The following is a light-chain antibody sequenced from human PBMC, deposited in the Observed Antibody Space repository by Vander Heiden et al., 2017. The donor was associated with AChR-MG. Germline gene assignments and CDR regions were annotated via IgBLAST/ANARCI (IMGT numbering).Light chain of an antibody. J-gene: IGLJ2*01. CDR3: SSYAGSNNWGV. CDR1: SSDVGGYNY. V-gene: IGLV2-8*01. Sequence: QSALTQPPSAPGSPGQSVTISCTGTSSDVGGYNYVSWYQQHPGKAPKLMIYEVSKRPSGVPDRFSCSKSGNTASLTVSGLQAEDEADYYCSSYAGSNNWGVFGGGTKLTVL. CDR2: EVS.